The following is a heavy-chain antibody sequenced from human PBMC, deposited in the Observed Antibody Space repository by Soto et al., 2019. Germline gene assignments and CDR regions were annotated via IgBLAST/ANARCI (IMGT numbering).Heavy chain of an antibody. J-gene: IGHJ4*02. Sequence: QLQLQESGPGLVEPSETLSLTCTVSGGSISGSDYYWAWLRQPPGKGLEWLGTIYRTGTAYYNPSRKSRVTLAVDTSKNPFFLNLNSVSAADTAIYFCADMRGQWLPRDWGQGTLVTVSS. V-gene: IGHV4-39*01. CDR2: IYRTGTA. CDR1: GGSISGSDYY. D-gene: IGHD6-19*01. CDR3: ADMRGQWLPRD.